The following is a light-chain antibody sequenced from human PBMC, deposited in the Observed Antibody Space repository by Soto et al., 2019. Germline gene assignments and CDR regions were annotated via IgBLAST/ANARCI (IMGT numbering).Light chain of an antibody. CDR2: AAS. CDR3: QQYDDWPET. Sequence: EIVMTQSPATLSVSPGERATLSCRASHRVSSYLAWYQQKRGQAPRLLIYAASTRATGIPARFSGSGSGTEFTLTISSLQSGDFAVYYCQQYDDWPETFGQGTKVDI. J-gene: IGKJ1*01. CDR1: HRVSSY. V-gene: IGKV3-15*01.